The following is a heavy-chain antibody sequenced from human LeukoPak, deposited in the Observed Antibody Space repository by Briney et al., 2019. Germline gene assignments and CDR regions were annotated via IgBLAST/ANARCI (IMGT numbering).Heavy chain of an antibody. V-gene: IGHV1-46*01. CDR2: INPSGGST. D-gene: IGHD3-22*01. CDR1: GYTFTSYY. CDR3: ARDRFYYDSSGYYDY. J-gene: IGHJ4*02. Sequence: EASVKVSCKASGYTFTSYYMHWVRQAPGQGLEWMGIINPSGGSTNYAQKLQGRVTMTTDTSTSTAYMELRSLRSDDTAVYYCARDRFYYDSSGYYDYWGQGTLVTVSS.